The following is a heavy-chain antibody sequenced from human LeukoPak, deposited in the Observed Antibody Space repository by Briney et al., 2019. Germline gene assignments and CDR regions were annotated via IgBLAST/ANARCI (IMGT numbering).Heavy chain of an antibody. J-gene: IGHJ4*02. D-gene: IGHD5-18*01. CDR2: ISAYNGNT. V-gene: IGHV1-18*01. Sequence: ASVKVSCKASGYTFTSFGISWVRQAPGQGPEWMGWISAYNGNTNYVQKFQGRVTMTTDTSTNTAYTELRSLTSDDTAVYYCARDLGLDTTMIFFDYWGQGTVVTVSS. CDR3: ARDLGLDTTMIFFDY. CDR1: GYTFTSFG.